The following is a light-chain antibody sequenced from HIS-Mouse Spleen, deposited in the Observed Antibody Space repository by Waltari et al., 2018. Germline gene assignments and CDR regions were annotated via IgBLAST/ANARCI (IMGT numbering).Light chain of an antibody. Sequence: DIVMTQSPATLSVSPGERVTLSCRASQSVSSNLAWYQQKPGQAPRLLIYGASTRATGIPARFSGSGSGTEFTLTISSMQSEDFAVYYCQQYNNWPPCTFGQGTKVEIK. V-gene: IGKV3-15*01. CDR3: QQYNNWPPCT. J-gene: IGKJ1*01. CDR1: QSVSSN. CDR2: GAS.